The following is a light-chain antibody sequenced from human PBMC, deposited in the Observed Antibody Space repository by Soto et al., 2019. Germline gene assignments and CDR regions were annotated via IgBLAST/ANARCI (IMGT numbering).Light chain of an antibody. V-gene: IGKV1-5*03. Sequence: DIQMTQSPSTLSASVGDRVTITCRASQSISSWLAWYQQKPGKAPKLLIYKASSLESGVPSRFSGSGSGTEFTLTISSLQTGDFATYYCQQYNSYSRTFGQGTKLEIK. CDR3: QQYNSYSRT. J-gene: IGKJ2*01. CDR2: KAS. CDR1: QSISSW.